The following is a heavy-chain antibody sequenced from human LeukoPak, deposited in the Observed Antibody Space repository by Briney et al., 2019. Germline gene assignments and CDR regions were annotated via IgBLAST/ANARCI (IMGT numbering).Heavy chain of an antibody. J-gene: IGHJ4*02. CDR1: GGSISSSSYY. V-gene: IGHV4-39*07. D-gene: IGHD3-9*01. CDR3: ARIGKTSVLRYFDWLPFDY. CDR2: IYYSGST. Sequence: SETLSLTCTVSGGSISSSSYYWGWIRQPPGKGLEWIGSIYYSGSTYYNPSLKSRVTISVDTPKNQFSLKLRSVTAADTAVYYCARIGKTSVLRYFDWLPFDYWGQGTLVTVSS.